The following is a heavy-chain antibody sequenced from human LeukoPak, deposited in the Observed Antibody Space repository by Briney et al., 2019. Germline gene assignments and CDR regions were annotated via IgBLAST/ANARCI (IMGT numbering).Heavy chain of an antibody. Sequence: GGSLRLSCTASGFTFSSYWMSWVRQAPGKGLEWVADIKKDGSEKKYVDSVKGRFTISRDNAKNSLYLQMNSLRAEDTAVYYCARDSWEKTLTMMAKDYYYMDVWGRGTTVTISS. CDR2: IKKDGSEK. J-gene: IGHJ6*03. D-gene: IGHD3-22*01. CDR1: GFTFSSYW. V-gene: IGHV3-7*01. CDR3: ARDSWEKTLTMMAKDYYYMDV.